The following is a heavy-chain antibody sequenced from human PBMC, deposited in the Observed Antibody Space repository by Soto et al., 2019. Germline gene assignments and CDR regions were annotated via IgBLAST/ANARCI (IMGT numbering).Heavy chain of an antibody. V-gene: IGHV3-33*01. CDR1: GFPFRSYG. Sequence: QVQLVESGGGVVQPGGSLRLSCEGSGFPFRSYGIQWVRQAPVKGLEWLGLIWNDGSHAYYADSVKGRFTISRDNSKNTVFLQVSNLRAEDTAVYFCARDQTDSGGYSDSWGQGTLVTVSS. CDR3: ARDQTDSGGYSDS. CDR2: IWNDGSHA. D-gene: IGHD2-15*01. J-gene: IGHJ4*02.